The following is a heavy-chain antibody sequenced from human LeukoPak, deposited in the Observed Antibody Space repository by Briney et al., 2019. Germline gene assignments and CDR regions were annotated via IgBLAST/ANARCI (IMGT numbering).Heavy chain of an antibody. CDR1: GGSISSGDYY. Sequence: SETLSLTCTVSGGSISSGDYYWSWIRQPPGKGLEWIGRIYTSGSTNYNPSLKSRVTISVDTSKNQFSLKLSSVTAADTAVYYCARVIAGATGAFDIWGQGTMVTVSS. CDR2: IYTSGST. CDR3: ARVIAGATGAFDI. D-gene: IGHD1-26*01. V-gene: IGHV4-61*02. J-gene: IGHJ3*02.